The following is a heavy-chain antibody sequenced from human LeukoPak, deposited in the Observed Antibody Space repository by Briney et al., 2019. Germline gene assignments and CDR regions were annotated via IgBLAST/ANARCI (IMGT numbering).Heavy chain of an antibody. CDR3: ASLPITMVRGVIIDY. CDR2: ISSSSSTI. D-gene: IGHD3-10*01. Sequence: QPGGSLRLSCAASGFSFGSYSMNWVRQAPGKGLEWVSYISSSSSTIYYADSVKGRFTISRDNAKNSLYLQMNSLRAEDTAVYYCASLPITMVRGVIIDYWGQGTLVTVSS. V-gene: IGHV3-48*01. CDR1: GFSFGSYS. J-gene: IGHJ4*02.